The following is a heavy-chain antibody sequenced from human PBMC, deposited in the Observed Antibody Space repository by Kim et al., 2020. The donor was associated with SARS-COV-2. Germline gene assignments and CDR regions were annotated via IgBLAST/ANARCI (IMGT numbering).Heavy chain of an antibody. J-gene: IGHJ4*02. V-gene: IGHV3-21*01. Sequence: GGSLRLSCAASGFSFSSYSMSWVRQAPGKGLEWVSSISGKSNYIYYSGSVRGRFTISRDNAKNSVYLQMDSLRAEDTAIYFCARIYGDYYSFYFDLWGRGTLVTVSS. D-gene: IGHD4-17*01. CDR3: ARIYGDYYSFYFDL. CDR1: GFSFSSYS. CDR2: ISGKSNYI.